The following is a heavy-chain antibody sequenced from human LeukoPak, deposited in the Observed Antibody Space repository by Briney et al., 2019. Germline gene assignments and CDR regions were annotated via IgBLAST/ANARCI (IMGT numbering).Heavy chain of an antibody. J-gene: IGHJ4*02. D-gene: IGHD2-15*01. CDR2: IRYDGRSK. Sequence: PGGSLRLSCAASGFTFSSYEMNWVRQAPGKGLEWVAFIRYDGRSKYYADSVKGRFTISRDNSKNTLYLQVNSLRVEDTAVYYCAKDQDLYCSGGTCFSTLDYWGQGNLVTVSS. V-gene: IGHV3-30*02. CDR1: GFTFSSYE. CDR3: AKDQDLYCSGGTCFSTLDY.